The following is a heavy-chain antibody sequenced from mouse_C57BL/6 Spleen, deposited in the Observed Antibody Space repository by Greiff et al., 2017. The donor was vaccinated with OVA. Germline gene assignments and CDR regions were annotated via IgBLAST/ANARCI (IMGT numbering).Heavy chain of an antibody. J-gene: IGHJ4*01. Sequence: EVKLMESGGGLVKPGGSLKLSCAASGFTFSDYGMHWVRQAPETGLEWVAYISSGSSTIYYADTVKGRFTISRDNAKNTLFLQMTSLRSEDTAMYYWASNYEARDYWGQGTSVTVSS. CDR1: GFTFSDYG. V-gene: IGHV5-17*01. CDR3: ASNYEARDY. D-gene: IGHD2-1*01. CDR2: ISSGSSTI.